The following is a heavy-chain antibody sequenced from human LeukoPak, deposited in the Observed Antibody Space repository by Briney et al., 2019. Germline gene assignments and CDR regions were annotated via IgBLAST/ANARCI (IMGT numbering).Heavy chain of an antibody. CDR1: GFTFSSYA. Sequence: GGSLRLSCAASGFTFSSYAMSWVRQAPGKGLEWVSAISGSGGSTYYADSVKGRFTISRDNSKNTLYLQMNSLRAEDTAVYYCARQQYYYDSSGYYGPRDFDYWGQGTLVTVSS. J-gene: IGHJ4*02. CDR3: ARQQYYYDSSGYYGPRDFDY. V-gene: IGHV3-23*01. CDR2: ISGSGGST. D-gene: IGHD3-22*01.